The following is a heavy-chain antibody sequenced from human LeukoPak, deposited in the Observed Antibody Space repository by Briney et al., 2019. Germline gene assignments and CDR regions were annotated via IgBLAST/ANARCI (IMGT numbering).Heavy chain of an antibody. D-gene: IGHD1-26*01. V-gene: IGHV4-34*01. CDR3: ASSVSYSTIDY. CDR1: GGSFSGYY. Sequence: SETLSLTCAVYGGSFSGYYWGWIRQPPGKGLEWIGEINHSGSSNYNPSLKSRVTISVDTSKNQFSLKLSSVTAADTAVYYCASSVSYSTIDYWGQGTLVTVSS. CDR2: INHSGSS. J-gene: IGHJ4*02.